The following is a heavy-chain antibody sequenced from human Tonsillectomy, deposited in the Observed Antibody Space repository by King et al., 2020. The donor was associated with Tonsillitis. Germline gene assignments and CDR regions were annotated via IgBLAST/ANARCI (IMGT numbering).Heavy chain of an antibody. Sequence: VQLVESGAEVKKPGASVKVSCKASGYTFTGDYMHWVRQAPGQGLEWMGWINPNSGGKNYAKKFQGRVTMTRDTAISTAYMELSRLRSDDTAVYYCARDSLGWELHYWGQGTLVTVSS. V-gene: IGHV1-2*02. CDR1: GYTFTGDY. D-gene: IGHD1-26*01. J-gene: IGHJ4*02. CDR2: INPNSGGK. CDR3: ARDSLGWELHY.